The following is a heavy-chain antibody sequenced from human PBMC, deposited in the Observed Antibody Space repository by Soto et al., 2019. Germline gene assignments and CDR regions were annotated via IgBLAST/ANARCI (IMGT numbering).Heavy chain of an antibody. J-gene: IGHJ5*01. CDR3: TKLSASWPSWVDS. D-gene: IGHD2-2*01. Sequence: QVQLQESGPGLVKPSQTLSLTCIVSGGSISSNDLYWSWIRQHPGKGLEWIGYIYYSGNTYYNPSLKSRVSILGDTSKKQFSLKVSSVTAADTAVYYGTKLSASWPSWVDSWSQGTLVTVSS. V-gene: IGHV4-31*03. CDR2: IYYSGNT. CDR1: GGSISSNDLY.